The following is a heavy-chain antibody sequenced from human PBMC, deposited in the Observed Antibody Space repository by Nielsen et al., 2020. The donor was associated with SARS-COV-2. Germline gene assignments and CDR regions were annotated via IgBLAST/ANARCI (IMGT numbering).Heavy chain of an antibody. CDR1: GFTFSSLW. Sequence: GGSLRLSCAASGFTFSSLWMSWVRQVPGKGLEWVADIKPDGREKFYVDSVKGRFTISRDNAKNSMSLQMNSLRVEDTAVYYCARDWSRAFDVWGQGTMVTVSS. CDR2: IKPDGREK. CDR3: ARDWSRAFDV. J-gene: IGHJ3*01. V-gene: IGHV3-7*01.